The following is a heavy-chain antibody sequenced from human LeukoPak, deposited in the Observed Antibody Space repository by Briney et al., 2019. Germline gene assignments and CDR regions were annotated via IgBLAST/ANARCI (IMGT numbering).Heavy chain of an antibody. CDR2: IYHSGST. D-gene: IGHD1-26*01. Sequence: SETLSLTCTVSGYSISSGYYWGWIRQPPGKGLEGIGSIYHSGSTYYNPSLKSRVTISVDTSKNQFSLKLSSVTAADTAVYYCAREGGWELLPTDYWGQGSLVTVSS. CDR1: GYSISSGYY. J-gene: IGHJ4*02. V-gene: IGHV4-38-2*02. CDR3: AREGGWELLPTDY.